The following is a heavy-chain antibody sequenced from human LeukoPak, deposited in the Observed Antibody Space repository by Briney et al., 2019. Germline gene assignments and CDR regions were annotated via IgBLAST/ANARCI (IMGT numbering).Heavy chain of an antibody. CDR1: GGSISSYY. CDR2: IYYSGST. V-gene: IGHV4-59*08. J-gene: IGHJ4*02. Sequence: SETLSLTCTVYGGSISSYYWSWIRQPPGKGLEWIGYIYYSGSTNYNPSLKSRVTISVDTSKNQFSLKLSSVTAADTAVYYCARGTRGQLVDDYWGQGTLVTVSS. D-gene: IGHD6-6*01. CDR3: ARGTRGQLVDDY.